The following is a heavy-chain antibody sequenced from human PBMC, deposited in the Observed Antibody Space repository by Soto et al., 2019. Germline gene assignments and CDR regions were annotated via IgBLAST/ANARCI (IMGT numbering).Heavy chain of an antibody. CDR2: INPSGGST. J-gene: IGHJ4*02. CDR3: ARGSITVVRGVIISLDY. V-gene: IGHV1-46*01. D-gene: IGHD3-10*01. CDR1: GYTFTSYY. Sequence: GASVKVSCKASGYTFTSYYMHWVRQAPGQGLEWMGIINPSGGSTSYAQKFQGRVTMTRDTSTSTVYMELSSLRSEDTAVYYCARGSITVVRGVIISLDYWGQGTLVTVSS.